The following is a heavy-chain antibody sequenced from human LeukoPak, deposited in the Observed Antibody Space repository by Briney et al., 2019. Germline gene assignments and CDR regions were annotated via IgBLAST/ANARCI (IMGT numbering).Heavy chain of an antibody. Sequence: SETLSLTCTASGGSISSSSQYWGWIRQPPGKRLEWIGVIYYSGSTYYNPSLQSRLTMSIDTSKNQFSLKLSFTAADTAVYYCARDSGTTGEVKFDPWGQGTLVTVSS. D-gene: IGHD4-17*01. V-gene: IGHV4-39*07. J-gene: IGHJ5*02. CDR2: IYYSGST. CDR3: ARDSGTTGEVKFDP. CDR1: GGSISSSSQY.